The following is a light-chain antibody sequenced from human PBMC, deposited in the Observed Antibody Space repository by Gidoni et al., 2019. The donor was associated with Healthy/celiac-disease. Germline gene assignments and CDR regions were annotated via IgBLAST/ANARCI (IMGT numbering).Light chain of an antibody. J-gene: IGKJ5*01. CDR2: DAS. V-gene: IGKV3-11*01. CDR1: QSVSSY. Sequence: EIVLTQSPATLSLSPGERATLSCRASQSVSSYLAWYQQKPGQAPRLLIYDASNRATGIPARFSGSGSGTDFTLTISSLEPEDFAVYYCQQRSNWPPITFGQGKRLRLN. CDR3: QQRSNWPPIT.